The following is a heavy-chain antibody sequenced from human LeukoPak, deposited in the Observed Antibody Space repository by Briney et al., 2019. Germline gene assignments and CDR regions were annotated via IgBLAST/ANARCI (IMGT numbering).Heavy chain of an antibody. CDR2: INWNGGST. CDR3: ARNLRYFDWLLPDY. D-gene: IGHD3-9*01. V-gene: IGHV3-20*01. Sequence: GGSLRLSCAASGFTFDDYGMSWVRQAPGKGLEWVSGINWNGGSTGYADSVKGRFTISRDNAKNSLYLQMNSLRAEDTALYHCARNLRYFDWLLPDYWGQGPLVTVSS. J-gene: IGHJ4*02. CDR1: GFTFDDYG.